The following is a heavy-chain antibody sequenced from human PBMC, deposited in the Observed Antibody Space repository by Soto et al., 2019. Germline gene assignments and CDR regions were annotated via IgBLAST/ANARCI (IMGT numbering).Heavy chain of an antibody. D-gene: IGHD3-3*01. CDR3: AKGFLEWSAPDYYYYCMDV. Sequence: SETLSLTCAVYGGSFSGYYWSWIRQPPGKGLEWIGEINHSGSTNYNPSLKSRVTISVDTSKNQFSLKLSSVTAADTAVYYCAKGFLEWSAPDYYYYCMDVWGQGTTVTVSS. V-gene: IGHV4-34*01. CDR2: INHSGST. CDR1: GGSFSGYY. J-gene: IGHJ6*02.